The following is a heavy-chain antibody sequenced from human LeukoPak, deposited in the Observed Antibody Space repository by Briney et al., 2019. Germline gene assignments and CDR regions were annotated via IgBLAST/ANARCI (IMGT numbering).Heavy chain of an antibody. J-gene: IGHJ4*02. D-gene: IGHD6-19*01. V-gene: IGHV3-7*05. CDR2: LEQDGGGK. Sequence: PGGSLRLSCAASVSTLSTHWMSWFRQSPGKGLEWVASLEQDGGGKYYVDSVKGRFTISRDSAKNSVYLQMNSLGPEDTAVYYCARETRGAVGSYWGQGTLVTVSS. CDR1: VSTLSTHW. CDR3: ARETRGAVGSY.